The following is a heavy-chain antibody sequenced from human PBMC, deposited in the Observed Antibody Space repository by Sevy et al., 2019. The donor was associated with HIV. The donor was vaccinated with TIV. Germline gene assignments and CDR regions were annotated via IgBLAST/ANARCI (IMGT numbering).Heavy chain of an antibody. D-gene: IGHD5-12*01. V-gene: IGHV3-30-3*01. CDR2: ITNEGSNK. J-gene: IGHJ5*02. CDR3: ARDSGPGYSGYDPPEGWFDP. CDR1: GFTFSSYA. Sequence: GSLRLSWAAFGFTFSSYAMHRVRQAPGKGLEWGAGITNEGSNKYYAHSVKGRFTIPRDNSKNTLYLQMNSLRAEDTAVYYCARDSGPGYSGYDPPEGWFDPWGQGTLVTVSS.